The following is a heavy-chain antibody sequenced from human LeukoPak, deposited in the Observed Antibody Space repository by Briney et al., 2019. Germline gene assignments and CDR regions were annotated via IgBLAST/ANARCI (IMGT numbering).Heavy chain of an antibody. CDR1: GGSISSSSYY. V-gene: IGHV4-39*07. Sequence: SETLSLTCTVSGGSISSSSYYWGWVRQPPGKGVEWVGSIYYSGSTYYNPSLKSRVTISVDTSKNQFSLKLSSVTAADTAVYYCARSRSYYYDSSGYYSNWFDPWGQGTLVTVSS. J-gene: IGHJ5*02. CDR3: ARSRSYYYDSSGYYSNWFDP. CDR2: IYYSGST. D-gene: IGHD3-22*01.